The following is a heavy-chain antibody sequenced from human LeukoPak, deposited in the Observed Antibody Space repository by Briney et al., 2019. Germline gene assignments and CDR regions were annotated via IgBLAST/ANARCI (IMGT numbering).Heavy chain of an antibody. D-gene: IGHD6-13*01. CDR1: GYTLTELS. CDR2: FGPEDGET. CDR3: ATDIEQLVRFDY. J-gene: IGHJ4*02. Sequence: ASVKVSCTVSGYTLTELSMHWVRQAPGKGLEWMGGFGPEDGETIYAQKFQGRVTMTEDTSTDAAYMELSSLRSEDTAVYYCATDIEQLVRFDYWGQGTLVTVSS. V-gene: IGHV1-24*01.